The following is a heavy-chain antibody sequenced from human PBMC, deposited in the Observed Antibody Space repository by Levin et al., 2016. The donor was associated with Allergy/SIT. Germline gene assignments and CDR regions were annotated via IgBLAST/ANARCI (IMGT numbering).Heavy chain of an antibody. CDR2: IYYSGST. CDR3: ARLNTNYYMDV. Sequence: SETLSLTCTVSGGSISSGGYYWSWIRQHPGKGLEWIGYIYYSGSTYYNPSLKSRVTISVDTSKNQFSLKLSSVTAADTALYYCARLNTNYYMDVWGEGTTVTVSS. CDR1: GGSISSGGYY. D-gene: IGHD3-22*01. J-gene: IGHJ6*03. V-gene: IGHV4-31*03.